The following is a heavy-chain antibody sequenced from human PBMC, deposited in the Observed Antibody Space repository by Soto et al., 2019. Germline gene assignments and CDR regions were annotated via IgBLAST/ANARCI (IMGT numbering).Heavy chain of an antibody. J-gene: IGHJ6*03. Sequence: GGSLRLSCAASGFTFSSYAMSWVRQAPGKGLEWVSAISGSGGSTYYADSVKGRFTISRDNSKNTLYLQMNSLRAEDTAVYYCAGVKYSSSWYAYYYYMDVWGKGTTVTVSS. V-gene: IGHV3-23*01. CDR1: GFTFSSYA. CDR3: AGVKYSSSWYAYYYYMDV. CDR2: ISGSGGST. D-gene: IGHD6-13*01.